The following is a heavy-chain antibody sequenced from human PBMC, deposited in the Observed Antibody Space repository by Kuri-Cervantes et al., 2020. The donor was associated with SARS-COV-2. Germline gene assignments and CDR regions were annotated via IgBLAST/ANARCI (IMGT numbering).Heavy chain of an antibody. CDR3: ARDNPLYDFWSGYYFYYYYYGMDV. CDR2: INSDGSST. J-gene: IGHJ6*02. Sequence: GGSLRLSCAASGFTFSSYWMHWVRQAPGKGLVWVSRINSDGSSTSYADSVKGRFTISRDNAKNSLYLQMNSLRAEDTAVYYCARDNPLYDFWSGYYFYYYYYGMDVWGQGTTVTVSS. V-gene: IGHV3-74*01. D-gene: IGHD3-3*01. CDR1: GFTFSSYW.